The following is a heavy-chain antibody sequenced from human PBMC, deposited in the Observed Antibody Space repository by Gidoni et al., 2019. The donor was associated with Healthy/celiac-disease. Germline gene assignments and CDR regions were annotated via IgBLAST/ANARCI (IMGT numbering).Heavy chain of an antibody. D-gene: IGHD5-18*01. CDR2: INHSGST. V-gene: IGHV4-34*01. CDR3: ARYVDTAMVIDY. CDR1: GGSFSGYY. J-gene: IGHJ4*02. Sequence: QVQLQQWGAGLLKPSETLSLTCAVYGGSFSGYYWSWIRQPPGKGLEWIGEINHSGSTNYNPSLKSRVTISVDTSKNQFSLKLSSVTAADTAVYYCARYVDTAMVIDYWGQGTLVTVSS.